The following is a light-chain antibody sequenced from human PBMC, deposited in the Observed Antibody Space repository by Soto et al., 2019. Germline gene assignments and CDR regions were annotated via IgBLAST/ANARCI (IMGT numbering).Light chain of an antibody. V-gene: IGKV3-11*01. CDR2: DAS. CDR1: QSVSSY. Sequence: EIVLTQSPATLSLSPGERDTLSCRASQSVSSYLAWYQQKPGQAPRLLIYDASNRATGIPARFSGSASGTDFTLTISSLETEDFAVYYCQQRSNWLFGGGTTVDMK. CDR3: QQRSNWL. J-gene: IGKJ4*01.